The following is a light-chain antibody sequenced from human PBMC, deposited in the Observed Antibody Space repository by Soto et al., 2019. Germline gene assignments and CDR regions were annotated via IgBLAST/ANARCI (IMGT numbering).Light chain of an antibody. Sequence: QSVLTQPPSASGTPGQRVTISCSGSSSNIGTNYVFWYQQLSGTAPKLLIYRNNQRPSGVPDRFSGSNSGTSVSLAISGLRSEDEADYYCAAWDDSLSGVIFGGGTKLTVL. CDR3: AAWDDSLSGVI. CDR2: RNN. J-gene: IGLJ2*01. CDR1: SSNIGTNY. V-gene: IGLV1-47*01.